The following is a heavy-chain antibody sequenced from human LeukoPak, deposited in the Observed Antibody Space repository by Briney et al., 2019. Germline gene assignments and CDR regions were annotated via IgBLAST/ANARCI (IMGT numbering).Heavy chain of an antibody. V-gene: IGHV3-21*01. CDR1: GFTFSSYS. Sequence: GGSLRLSCAASGFTFSSYSMNWVRQAPGKGLEWVSSISSSSSYIYYADSVKGRFTISRDNAKNSLYLQMNSLRAEDMAVYYCARDADSSSWSMYYYYGMDVWGQGTTVTVSS. CDR2: ISSSSSYI. CDR3: ARDADSSSWSMYYYYGMDV. J-gene: IGHJ6*02. D-gene: IGHD6-13*01.